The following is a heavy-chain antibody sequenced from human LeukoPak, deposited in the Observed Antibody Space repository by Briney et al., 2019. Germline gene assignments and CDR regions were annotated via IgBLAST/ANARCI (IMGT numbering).Heavy chain of an antibody. CDR2: IIWNSGSI. J-gene: IGHJ4*01. Sequence: GGSLRLSCAASGFTFDDYAMHWVRQAPGKGLEWVSGIIWNSGSIGYADSVKGRFTISRDNAKNSLYLQMNSLRAEDTALYYCAKDISVGATPYYFDYWGHGTPVTVSS. D-gene: IGHD1-26*01. V-gene: IGHV3-9*01. CDR3: AKDISVGATPYYFDY. CDR1: GFTFDDYA.